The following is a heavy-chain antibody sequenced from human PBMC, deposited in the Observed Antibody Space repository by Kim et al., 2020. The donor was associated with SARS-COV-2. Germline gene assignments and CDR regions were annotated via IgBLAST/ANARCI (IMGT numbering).Heavy chain of an antibody. J-gene: IGHJ6*01. CDR1: GGSFSGYY. CDR2: INHSGST. Sequence: SETLSLTCAVYGGSFSGYYWSWIRQPPGKGLEWIGEINHSGSTNYNPSLKSRVTISVDTSKNQFSLKLSSVTAADTAVYYCARASTMIVVVISTYYYYG. CDR3: ARASTMIVVVISTYYYYG. D-gene: IGHD3-22*01. V-gene: IGHV4-34*01.